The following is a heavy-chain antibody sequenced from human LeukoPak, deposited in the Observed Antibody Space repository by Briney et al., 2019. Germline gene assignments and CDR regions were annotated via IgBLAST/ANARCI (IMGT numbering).Heavy chain of an antibody. CDR2: ITSDGSST. CDR1: GFTFSSYW. D-gene: IGHD5-12*01. J-gene: IGHJ5*02. V-gene: IGHV3-74*01. CDR3: VRTYDENPLGWFDP. Sequence: GGSLRLSCAASGFTFSSYWMHWVRQAPGKGLVWVSRITSDGSSTSYADSVKGRFTISRDNAKNTLYLQMNSLRAEDTAVYYCVRTYDENPLGWFDPWGQGTLVTVSS.